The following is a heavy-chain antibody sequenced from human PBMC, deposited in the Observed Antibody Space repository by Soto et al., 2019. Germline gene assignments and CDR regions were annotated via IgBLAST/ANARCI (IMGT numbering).Heavy chain of an antibody. CDR2: ISSSSDYI. D-gene: IGHD4-17*01. Sequence: GGSLRLSCAASGFTFRSYSMNWVRQAPGKGLEWVSSISSSSDYIYYADSVKGRFTISRDNAKNFLYLQMNSLRAEDTAVYYCARDTPTATFDSWGQGPLVTVSS. J-gene: IGHJ4*02. CDR3: ARDTPTATFDS. CDR1: GFTFRSYS. V-gene: IGHV3-21*01.